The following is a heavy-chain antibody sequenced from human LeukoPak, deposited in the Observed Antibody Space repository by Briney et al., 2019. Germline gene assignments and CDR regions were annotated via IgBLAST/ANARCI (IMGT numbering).Heavy chain of an antibody. CDR1: GGSISSYY. D-gene: IGHD6-6*01. CDR3: ARGGYSSSFGRYFDL. CDR2: IYYSGST. J-gene: IGHJ2*01. V-gene: IGHV4-59*01. Sequence: SETLSLTCTVSGGSISSYYWSWIRQPPGKGLEWIGYIYYSGSTSYNPSLKSRVTISVDTSKNQFSLKLSSVTAADTAVYYCARGGYSSSFGRYFDLWGRGTLVTVSS.